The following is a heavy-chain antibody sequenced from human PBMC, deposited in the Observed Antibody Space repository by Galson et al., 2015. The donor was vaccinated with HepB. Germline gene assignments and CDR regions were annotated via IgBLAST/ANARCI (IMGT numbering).Heavy chain of an antibody. D-gene: IGHD3-10*01. CDR3: AREITMVRDGGDGMDV. Sequence: SLRLSCAASGFTFSSYWMSWVRQAPGKGLEWVANIKQDGSEKYYVDSVKGRFTISRDNAKNSLYLQMNSLRAEDTAVYYCAREITMVRDGGDGMDVWGQGTTVTVSS. J-gene: IGHJ6*02. V-gene: IGHV3-7*03. CDR1: GFTFSSYW. CDR2: IKQDGSEK.